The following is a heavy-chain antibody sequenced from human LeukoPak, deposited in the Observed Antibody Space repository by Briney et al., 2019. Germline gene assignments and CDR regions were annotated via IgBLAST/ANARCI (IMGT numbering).Heavy chain of an antibody. CDR1: GDSISYFY. CDR2: ISGSGST. D-gene: IGHD1-1*01. Sequence: SETLSLTCSESGDSISYFYWSWIRQAAGKGLEWIGRISGSGSTDYNASLKSRVTMSVDTSKNQLSLKVISVTAADTAVYYCARQETWERSALIDYWGQGTLVTVSS. V-gene: IGHV4-4*07. J-gene: IGHJ4*02. CDR3: ARQETWERSALIDY.